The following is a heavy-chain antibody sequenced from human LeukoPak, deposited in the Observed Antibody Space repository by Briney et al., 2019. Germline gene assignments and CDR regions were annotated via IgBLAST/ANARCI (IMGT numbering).Heavy chain of an antibody. D-gene: IGHD3-16*01. Sequence: SETLSLTCAVYGGSFSGYYWTCIRQSPEKGLEWIGEIGHSGITHYNPSLKSRVTISVDTSKNQFSLKLNSVTAADTAVYYCATFRWGVGFEYWGQGTLVTVSS. J-gene: IGHJ4*02. CDR2: IGHSGIT. V-gene: IGHV4-34*01. CDR3: ATFRWGVGFEY. CDR1: GGSFSGYY.